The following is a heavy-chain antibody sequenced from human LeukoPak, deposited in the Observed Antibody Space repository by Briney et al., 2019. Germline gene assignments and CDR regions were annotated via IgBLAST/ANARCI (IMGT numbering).Heavy chain of an antibody. D-gene: IGHD3-9*01. CDR3: AKDRDNYDILTDDYYYGMDV. CDR1: GFTFSSYA. Sequence: GGSLRLSRAASGFTFSSYAMSWVRQAPGKGLEWVSAISGSGGSTYYADSVKGRFTISRDNSKNTLYLQMNSLRAEDTAVYYCAKDRDNYDILTDDYYYGMDVWGEGTSVSVSS. CDR2: ISGSGGST. V-gene: IGHV3-23*01. J-gene: IGHJ6*04.